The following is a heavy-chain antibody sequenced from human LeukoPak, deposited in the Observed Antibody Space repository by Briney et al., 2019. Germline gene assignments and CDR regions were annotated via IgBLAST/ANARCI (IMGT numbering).Heavy chain of an antibody. Sequence: PSETLSLTCAVSGYSISSGYHWAWIRQPPGKGLEWIGSMSHSGSTYSNPSLKSRVTFSVDTSKNQFSVKLRSVSAADTAVYYCARHNVYDSSGDGRYYFDQRGQGTLVTVSS. CDR2: MSHSGST. D-gene: IGHD3-22*01. CDR3: ARHNVYDSSGDGRYYFDQ. J-gene: IGHJ4*02. V-gene: IGHV4-38-2*01. CDR1: GYSISSGYH.